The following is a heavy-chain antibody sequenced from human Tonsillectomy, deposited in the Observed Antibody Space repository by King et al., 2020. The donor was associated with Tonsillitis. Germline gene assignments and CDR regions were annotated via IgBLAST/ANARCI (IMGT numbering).Heavy chain of an antibody. J-gene: IGHJ3*02. CDR2: IKPNSGGT. Sequence: QLVQSGAEVKKPGASVKVSCKASGYTFTGDYMHWVRQAPGQGLEWMGWIKPNSGGTNYAQKFQGRVTMTRDTSISTAYMELSRLRSDDTAVYYCAREPYSSSWDDAFDIWGQGTMVTVSS. V-gene: IGHV1-2*02. CDR3: AREPYSSSWDDAFDI. D-gene: IGHD6-13*01. CDR1: GYTFTGDY.